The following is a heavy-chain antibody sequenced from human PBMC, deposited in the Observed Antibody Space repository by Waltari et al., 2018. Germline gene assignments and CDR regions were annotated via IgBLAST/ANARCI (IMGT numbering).Heavy chain of an antibody. CDR2: ISGSGGAT. Sequence: EVQLVESGGGLEQVGGSLKLSCVASGFTFSNYAMSWVRQAPGKGLQWVSAISGSGGATYYADSVKGRFTISRDNSKNTLYLQINSLRAEDAAVYFCAKEGFSSSWYTWFDSWGQGTLVTVSS. CDR1: GFTFSNYA. D-gene: IGHD6-13*01. J-gene: IGHJ5*01. CDR3: AKEGFSSSWYTWFDS. V-gene: IGHV3-23*04.